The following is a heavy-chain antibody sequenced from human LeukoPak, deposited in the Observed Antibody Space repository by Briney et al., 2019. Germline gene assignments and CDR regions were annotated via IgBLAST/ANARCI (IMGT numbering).Heavy chain of an antibody. J-gene: IGHJ4*02. D-gene: IGHD6-25*01. CDR2: ISSSSSYI. Sequence: GGSLRLSCAASGFTFSSYSMNWVRQAPGKGLEWVSSISSSSSYICYADSVKGRFTISRDNAKNSLYLQMNSLRAEDAALYYCARDQGLIAAFDYWGQGTLVTVSS. CDR3: ARDQGLIAAFDY. V-gene: IGHV3-21*04. CDR1: GFTFSSYS.